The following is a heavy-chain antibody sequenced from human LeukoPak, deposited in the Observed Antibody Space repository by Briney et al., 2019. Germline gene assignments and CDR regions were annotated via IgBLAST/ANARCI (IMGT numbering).Heavy chain of an antibody. CDR3: AREKRGDAFDL. J-gene: IGHJ3*01. V-gene: IGHV1-8*03. CDR2: MNPDSGRT. CDR1: GYTFSSDD. Sequence: GASVKASCKASGYTFSSDDINWVRQATGQGPEWMGWMNPDSGRTDYAPKFQGRVSFTRNTSINAAYMELSLLTSEDTAVYYCAREKRGDAFDLWGQGTMVTVSS.